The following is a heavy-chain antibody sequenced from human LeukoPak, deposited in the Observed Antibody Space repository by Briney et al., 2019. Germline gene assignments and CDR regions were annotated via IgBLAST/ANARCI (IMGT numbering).Heavy chain of an antibody. V-gene: IGHV3-30*03. CDR1: GFKFGSYA. CDR2: ISYDGGYQ. CDR3: ATESSLSN. D-gene: IGHD3-16*02. Sequence: PGGSLRFSCAASGFKFGSYAMDWVRQAPGKGLEWVGDISYDGGYQSYAVSVRGRFTISRDNSKNTLFLQMNSLRPEDAAVYYCATESSLSNWGHGTLVTVSS. J-gene: IGHJ4*01.